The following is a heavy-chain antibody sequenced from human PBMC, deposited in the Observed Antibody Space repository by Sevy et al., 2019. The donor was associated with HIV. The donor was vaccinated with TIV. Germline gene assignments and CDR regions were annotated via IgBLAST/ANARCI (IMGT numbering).Heavy chain of an antibody. J-gene: IGHJ4*02. Sequence: SEILSLTCAVYGGSFSGYYWSWIRQPPGKGLEWIGEINHSGSTNYNPSLKSRVTISVDTSKNQFSLKLSSVTAADTAVYYCARGAGYYDSSGYLHWGQGTLVTVSS. CDR3: ARGAGYYDSSGYLH. D-gene: IGHD3-22*01. V-gene: IGHV4-34*01. CDR1: GGSFSGYY. CDR2: INHSGST.